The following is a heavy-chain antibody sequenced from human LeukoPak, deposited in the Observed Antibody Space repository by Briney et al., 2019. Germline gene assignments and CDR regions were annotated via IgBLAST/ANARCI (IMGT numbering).Heavy chain of an antibody. Sequence: GGSLRLSCAASGFTFDNYRMSWVRQAPGKGLEWVSYISSSGSTIYYADSVKGRFTISRDNAKNSLYLQMNSLRAEDTAVYYCAREVRYSYVDYWGQGTLVTVSS. CDR1: GFTFDNYR. CDR2: ISSSGSTI. V-gene: IGHV3-11*01. D-gene: IGHD5-18*01. CDR3: AREVRYSYVDY. J-gene: IGHJ4*02.